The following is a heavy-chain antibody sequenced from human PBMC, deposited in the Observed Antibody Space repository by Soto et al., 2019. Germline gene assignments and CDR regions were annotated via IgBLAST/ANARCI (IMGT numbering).Heavy chain of an antibody. V-gene: IGHV6-1*01. J-gene: IGHJ4*02. D-gene: IGHD6-19*01. Sequence: SQTLSLTCAISGDSVSSNSAAWDWIRQSPSRGLEWLGRTYYRSKWFNDYAVAVKGRITINPDTSKNHFSLQLNSVTPEDTAVYYYARSTGWFDYWGQGTLVTVSS. CDR2: TYYRSKWFN. CDR1: GDSVSSNSAA. CDR3: ARSTGWFDY.